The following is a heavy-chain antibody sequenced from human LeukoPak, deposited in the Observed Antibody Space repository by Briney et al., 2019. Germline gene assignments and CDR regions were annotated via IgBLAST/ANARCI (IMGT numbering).Heavy chain of an antibody. CDR3: ARHYYGSGSYIYGMDV. J-gene: IGHJ6*02. CDR1: GGSISSSSYY. CDR2: IYYSGST. Sequence: SETLSLTCTVSGGSISSSSYYWGWIRQPPGKGLEWIGSIYYSGSTYYNPSLKSRVTISVDTSKNQFSLKLSSVTAADTAVYYCARHYYGSGSYIYGMDVWGQGTTVTVSS. D-gene: IGHD3-10*01. V-gene: IGHV4-39*01.